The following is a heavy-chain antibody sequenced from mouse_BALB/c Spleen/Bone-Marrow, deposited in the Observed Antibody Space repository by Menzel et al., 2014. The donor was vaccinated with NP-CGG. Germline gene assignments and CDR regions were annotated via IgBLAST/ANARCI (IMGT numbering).Heavy chain of an antibody. CDR1: GYTFTDYS. V-gene: IGHV9-2-1*01. CDR2: INTETGEP. Sequence: VETGPELNKPGETVKISCKASGYTFTDYSMHWVKQAPGKGLKWMGWINTETGEPTYADDFKGRFAFSLETSASTAYLQINNLKNEDTATYFCARERQYYFDYWGQAATLTISS. D-gene: IGHD6-1*01. CDR3: ARERQYYFDY. J-gene: IGHJ2*01.